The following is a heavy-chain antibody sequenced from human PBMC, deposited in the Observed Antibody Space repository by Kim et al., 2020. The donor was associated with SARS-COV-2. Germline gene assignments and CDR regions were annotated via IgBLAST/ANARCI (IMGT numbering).Heavy chain of an antibody. D-gene: IGHD3-3*01. V-gene: IGHV3-7*01. CDR1: GFTFSGYW. CDR3: AREEWYRCGW. CDR2: IKQDGSEK. J-gene: IGHJ4*02. Sequence: GGSLRLSCAASGFTFSGYWMNWVRQAPGKGLEWLANIKQDGSEKDYVDSVKGRFTISRDNAENSLYLQMNSLRGEDTAVYYCAREEWYRCGWWRKGNLVTVFS.